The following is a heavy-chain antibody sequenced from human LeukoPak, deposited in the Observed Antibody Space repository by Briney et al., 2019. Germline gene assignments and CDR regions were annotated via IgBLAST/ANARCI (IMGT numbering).Heavy chain of an antibody. J-gene: IGHJ4*02. V-gene: IGHV1-2*02. CDR2: INPNSGGT. Sequence: ASVKVSCKASGYTFTGYYMHWVRQAPGQGLEWMGWINPNSGGTNYAQKFQGRVTMTRDTSISTAYMELSRLRSDDTAVYYCAREVNSSSWDGPLGYWGQGTLVTVSS. D-gene: IGHD6-13*01. CDR3: AREVNSSSWDGPLGY. CDR1: GYTFTGYY.